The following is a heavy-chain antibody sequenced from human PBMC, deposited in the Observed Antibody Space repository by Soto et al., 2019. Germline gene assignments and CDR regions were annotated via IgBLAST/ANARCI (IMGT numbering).Heavy chain of an antibody. CDR2: MNPNSGNT. Sequence: ASVKVSCKASGYTFTSYDINWVRQATGQGLEWMGWMNPNSGNTGYAQKFQGRVTMTRNTSISTAYMELSSLRSGDTAVYYCARKRGITGTTIRSYYSMDVWGKGTTVTVSS. CDR1: GYTFTSYD. CDR3: ARKRGITGTTIRSYYSMDV. V-gene: IGHV1-8*01. J-gene: IGHJ6*03. D-gene: IGHD1-7*01.